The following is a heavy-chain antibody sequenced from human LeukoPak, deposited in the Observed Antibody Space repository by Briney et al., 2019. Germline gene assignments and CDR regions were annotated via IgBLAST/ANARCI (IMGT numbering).Heavy chain of an antibody. J-gene: IGHJ6*02. CDR1: GFTFSDYY. Sequence: GGSLRLSCAASGFTFSDYYMSWIRQAPGKGLEWVSYISSSGSTIYYADSVKGRFTISRDNAKNSLYLQMNSLRAEDTALYYCAKAFFQYQADGMDVWGQGTTVTVSS. CDR2: ISSSGSTI. CDR3: AKAFFQYQADGMDV. V-gene: IGHV3-11*01. D-gene: IGHD2-2*01.